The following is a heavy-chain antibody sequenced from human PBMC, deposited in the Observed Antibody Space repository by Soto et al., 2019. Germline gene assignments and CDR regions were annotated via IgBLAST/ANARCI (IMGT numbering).Heavy chain of an antibody. D-gene: IGHD6-19*01. J-gene: IGHJ4*02. V-gene: IGHV1-18*01. Sequence: GASVKVSCKASGYTFTDYGFSWVRQAPGQGLEWMGWVSGYNGDTNYAQNLQGRVTMTTDKSTSTAYMQLRSLRSDDTAVYYCARDLPFDSSGRYSYFDYWGQGTLVTVSS. CDR1: GYTFTDYG. CDR3: ARDLPFDSSGRYSYFDY. CDR2: VSGYNGDT.